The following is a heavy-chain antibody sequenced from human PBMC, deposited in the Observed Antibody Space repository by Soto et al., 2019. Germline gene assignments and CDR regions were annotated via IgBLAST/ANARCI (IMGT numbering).Heavy chain of an antibody. J-gene: IGHJ3*02. V-gene: IGHV3-23*01. D-gene: IGHD3-10*01. CDR1: GFTFSSYA. CDR3: AKDVWYYGSGSPDAFDI. Sequence: GGSLRLSCAASGFTFSSYAMSWVRQAPGKGLEWVSAISGSGGSTYYADSVKGRFTISRDNSKNTLYLQMNSLRAEDTAVYYCAKDVWYYGSGSPDAFDIWGQGTMVTVSS. CDR2: ISGSGGST.